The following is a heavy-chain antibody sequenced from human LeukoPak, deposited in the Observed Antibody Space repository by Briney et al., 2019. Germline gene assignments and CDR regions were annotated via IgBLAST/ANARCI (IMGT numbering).Heavy chain of an antibody. Sequence: GGSLRLSCAASGFTFDDYGMSWVRQAPGKGLEWVSGVNWNGGSTGYADSVKGRFTISRDNAKNSLYLQMNSLRAEDTALYYCARANFGSWYFDYWGQGTLVTVSS. J-gene: IGHJ4*02. D-gene: IGHD6-13*01. CDR2: VNWNGGST. CDR3: ARANFGSWYFDY. CDR1: GFTFDDYG. V-gene: IGHV3-20*04.